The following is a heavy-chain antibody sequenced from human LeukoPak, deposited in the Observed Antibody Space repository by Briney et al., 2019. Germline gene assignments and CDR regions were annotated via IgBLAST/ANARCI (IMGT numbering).Heavy chain of an antibody. CDR2: INHSGST. J-gene: IGHJ5*02. CDR1: GGTFSGYY. V-gene: IGHV4-34*01. Sequence: SETLSLTCAVYGGTFSGYYWSWIRQPPGKGLEWMGEINHSGSTNYNPSLMSRVTISVDTSKNQFSLKLSSVTAADTAVYYCAREARGDQVTWFDPWGQGTLVTVSS. CDR3: AREARGDQVTWFDP. D-gene: IGHD2-21*02.